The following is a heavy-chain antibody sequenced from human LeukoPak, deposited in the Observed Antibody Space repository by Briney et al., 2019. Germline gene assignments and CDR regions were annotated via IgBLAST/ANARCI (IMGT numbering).Heavy chain of an antibody. Sequence: PGGSLRLACAASGFAFGDYAMHWVRQVPGRAPEWVSLSNGDGTNTYYADSVKGRLTISRDNGKNSLFLQMDGLRTEDTALYFCARGNTTFYDVWTGYYWFGGYFDFWGQGTQVTVSS. D-gene: IGHD3-3*01. CDR3: ARGNTTFYDVWTGYYWFGGYFDF. V-gene: IGHV3-43*02. CDR2: SNGDGTNT. J-gene: IGHJ4*02. CDR1: GFAFGDYA.